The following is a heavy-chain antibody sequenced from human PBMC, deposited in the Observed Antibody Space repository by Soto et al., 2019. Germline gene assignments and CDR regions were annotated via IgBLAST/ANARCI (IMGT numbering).Heavy chain of an antibody. D-gene: IGHD4-17*01. CDR1: GGSISSGDYY. J-gene: IGHJ5*02. V-gene: IGHV4-30-4*01. Sequence: QVQLQESGPGLVKPSQTLSLTCTVSGGSISSGDYYWSWIRQPPGKGLEWIGYIYYSGSTYYNPSLKSRVTISVDTSKNQFSLKLSSVTAADTAVYYCAREFVDYGDYDWFDPWGQGTLVTVSS. CDR2: IYYSGST. CDR3: AREFVDYGDYDWFDP.